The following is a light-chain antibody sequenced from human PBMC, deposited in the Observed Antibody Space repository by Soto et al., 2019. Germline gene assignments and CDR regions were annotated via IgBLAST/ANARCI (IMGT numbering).Light chain of an antibody. CDR3: QQSSMSPPFT. Sequence: EIVLTQSPGTLSLSPEGRATLSCRASQSVSSSYLAWYQQKPGQAPRLLIYGASSRATGIPDRFSGSGSGTDFTLTISRLEPDDFAVYYCQQSSMSPPFTFGPGTKVDVK. V-gene: IGKV3-20*01. J-gene: IGKJ3*01. CDR2: GAS. CDR1: QSVSSSY.